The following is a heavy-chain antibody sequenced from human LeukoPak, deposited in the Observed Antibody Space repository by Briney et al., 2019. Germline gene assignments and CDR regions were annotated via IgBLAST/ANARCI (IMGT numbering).Heavy chain of an antibody. CDR1: GFTFSSYE. Sequence: PGGSLRLSCAASGFTFSSYEMNWVRQAPGKGLEWVSYVSSSGSTIYYADSVKGRFTISRDNAKNSLYLQMNSLRAEDTAVYYCARTEPYFGYWGQGTLVTVSS. CDR3: ARTEPYFGY. CDR2: VSSSGSTI. V-gene: IGHV3-48*03. J-gene: IGHJ4*02. D-gene: IGHD1-14*01.